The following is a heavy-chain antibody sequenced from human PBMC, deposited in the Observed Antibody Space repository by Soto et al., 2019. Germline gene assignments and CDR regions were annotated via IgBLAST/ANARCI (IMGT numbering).Heavy chain of an antibody. CDR2: MWADGTTK. CDR1: GFTFSNYG. V-gene: IGHV3-33*01. D-gene: IGHD4-4*01. Sequence: QVQLVESGGGVVQPGRSLRLTCAASGFTFSNYGMHWVRQAPGKGLEWVAVMWADGTTKHYADSVKGRFTISRDNSKNTLYLEMNNLRPEDTALYYCARDLSSYSDYYWGQGTLVTVSS. CDR3: ARDLSSYSDYY. J-gene: IGHJ4*02.